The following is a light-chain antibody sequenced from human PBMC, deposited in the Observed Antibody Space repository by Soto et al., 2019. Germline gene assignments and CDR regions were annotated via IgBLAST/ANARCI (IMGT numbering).Light chain of an antibody. CDR1: TSDVGGYNY. Sequence: QSALTQPPSASGSPGQSVTISCTGTTSDVGGYNYVSWYQQHPGKAPKLMIYEVSKRPSGVPDRFSGSKSGITASLPVSGREAADEADYYCCSYEDGNNVVFGGGTKLTVL. J-gene: IGLJ2*01. CDR2: EVS. V-gene: IGLV2-8*01. CDR3: CSYEDGNNVV.